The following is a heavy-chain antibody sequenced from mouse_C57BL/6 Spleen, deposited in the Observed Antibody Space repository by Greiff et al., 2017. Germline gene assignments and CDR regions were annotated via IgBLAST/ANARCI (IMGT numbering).Heavy chain of an antibody. Sequence: VQGVESGPGLVAPSQSLSITCTVSGFSLTSYAISWVRQPPGKGLEWLGVIWTGGGTNYNSALKSRLSISKDNSKSQVFLKMNSLQTDDTARYYCARNLGTTVVAPYYYAMDYWGQGTSVTVSS. CDR2: IWTGGGT. CDR3: ARNLGTTVVAPYYYAMDY. D-gene: IGHD1-1*01. V-gene: IGHV2-9-1*01. J-gene: IGHJ4*01. CDR1: GFSLTSYA.